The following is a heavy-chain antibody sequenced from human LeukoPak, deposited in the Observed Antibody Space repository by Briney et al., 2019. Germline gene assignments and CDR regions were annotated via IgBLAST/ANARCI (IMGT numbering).Heavy chain of an antibody. Sequence: SETLSLTCAVYGGSFSGYYWSWIRQPPGKGLERIGEINHSGSTNYNPSLKSRVTISVDTSKNQFSLKLSSVTAADTAVYYCARGRFDYSSSWYSWYYFDYWGQGTPVTVSS. V-gene: IGHV4-34*01. CDR1: GGSFSGYY. CDR2: INHSGST. D-gene: IGHD6-13*01. CDR3: ARGRFDYSSSWYSWYYFDY. J-gene: IGHJ4*02.